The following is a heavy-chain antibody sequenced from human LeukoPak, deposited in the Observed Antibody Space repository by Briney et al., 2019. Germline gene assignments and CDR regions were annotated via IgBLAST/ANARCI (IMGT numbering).Heavy chain of an antibody. CDR2: IRNKAYGGTA. V-gene: IGHV3-49*03. CDR1: GFTFGDYS. D-gene: IGHD3-9*01. Sequence: GGSLRLSCSASGFTFGDYSMSWFRQAPGRGLEWVGFIRNKAYGGTAEYAASVKGRFTISRDDSESIAYLQMDSLKTEDTAVYYCSREVRYFDWFQADYWGQGTLVTVSS. CDR3: SREVRYFDWFQADY. J-gene: IGHJ4*02.